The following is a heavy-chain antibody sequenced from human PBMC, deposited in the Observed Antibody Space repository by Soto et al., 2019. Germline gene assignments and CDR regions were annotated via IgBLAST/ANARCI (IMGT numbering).Heavy chain of an antibody. Sequence: QVQLVQSGAEVKKPGASVKVSCKASGYIFTSYGISWVRQAPGQGLEWMGWISAYNGNTNYAQKLQGRVTMTTDTSTSTAYLELRSLRSDDTAVYYCARDRPGIEAAGTASGGYYYYYGMDVWGQGTTVTVSS. D-gene: IGHD6-13*01. V-gene: IGHV1-18*04. CDR2: ISAYNGNT. CDR3: ARDRPGIEAAGTASGGYYYYYGMDV. CDR1: GYIFTSYG. J-gene: IGHJ6*02.